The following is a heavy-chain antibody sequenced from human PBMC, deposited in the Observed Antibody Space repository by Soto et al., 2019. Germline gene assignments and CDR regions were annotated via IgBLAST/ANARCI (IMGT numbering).Heavy chain of an antibody. CDR1: GYRFINYW. J-gene: IGHJ4*02. V-gene: IGHV5-10-1*03. D-gene: IGHD1-1*01. CDR2: IDPSDSYT. CDR3: VRHGNGTPFYFDL. Sequence: EVQLVQSGAEVKKPGESLRPSCQGSGYRFINYWISWVRQMPGKGLEWVGRIDPSDSYTVYSPSFQGHVTISIDTAINTAFLEWRSLQASDTAMYYCVRHGNGTPFYFDLWGRGTLVPVSS.